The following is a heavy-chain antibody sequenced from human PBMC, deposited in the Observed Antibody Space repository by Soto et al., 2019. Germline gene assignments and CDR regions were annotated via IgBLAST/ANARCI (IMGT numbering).Heavy chain of an antibody. V-gene: IGHV4-39*01. D-gene: IGHD6-13*01. CDR3: ARLDSSSWYNGYWFDP. J-gene: IGHJ5*02. CDR1: GGSISSSSYY. Sequence: PSETLSLTCTVSGGSISSSSYYWGWIRQPPGKGLEWIGSIYYSGSTYYNPSLKSRVTISVDTSKNQFSLKLSSVTAADTAVYYCARLDSSSWYNGYWFDPWGQGTLVTVSS. CDR2: IYYSGST.